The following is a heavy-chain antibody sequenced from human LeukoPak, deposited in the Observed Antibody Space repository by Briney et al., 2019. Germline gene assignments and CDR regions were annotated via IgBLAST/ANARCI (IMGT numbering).Heavy chain of an antibody. J-gene: IGHJ6*02. CDR1: GFTFSSYW. D-gene: IGHD6-6*01. CDR2: ISSGGTYI. Sequence: GGSLRLSCAASGFTFSSYWMHWVRQAPGKGLVWVSCISSGGTYIYNADSVKGRFTISRDNAKNSLYLQMNNLRAEDTAVYYCAREEDSSTIRSSHGMDVWGQGTTVTVSS. V-gene: IGHV3-21*01. CDR3: AREEDSSTIRSSHGMDV.